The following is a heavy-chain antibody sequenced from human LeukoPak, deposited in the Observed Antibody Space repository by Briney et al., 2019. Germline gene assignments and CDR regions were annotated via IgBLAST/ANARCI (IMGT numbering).Heavy chain of an antibody. V-gene: IGHV1-8*02. CDR1: GYTIKNYD. J-gene: IGHJ4*02. Sequence: AAVKVSCNASGYTIKNYDINWVRQATGQGLEWMGWMNPNSGNTDFAQKVQDRVSMTRDTSINTAYMEMTSLRSGDTAVYYCERATPGGLHGYSFDYWGQGTVVTVYS. CDR3: ERATPGGLHGYSFDY. CDR2: MNPNSGNT. D-gene: IGHD5-24*01.